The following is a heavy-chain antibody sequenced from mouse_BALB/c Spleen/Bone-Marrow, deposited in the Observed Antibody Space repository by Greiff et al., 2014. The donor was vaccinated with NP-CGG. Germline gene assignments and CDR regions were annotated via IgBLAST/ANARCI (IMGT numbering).Heavy chain of an antibody. D-gene: IGHD2-2*01. Sequence: QVQLKQSGAELVKPGASLKLSCKAFGYTFTNYWIHWVKQRPGQGLEWIGEINPSNGRTNYNEKFKTKATLTVDKSSSTAYMQLSSLTSEDSAVNYCAARLSHLAMDYWGQGTSVTVSA. J-gene: IGHJ4*01. CDR3: AARLSHLAMDY. V-gene: IGHV1S81*02. CDR1: GYTFTNYW. CDR2: INPSNGRT.